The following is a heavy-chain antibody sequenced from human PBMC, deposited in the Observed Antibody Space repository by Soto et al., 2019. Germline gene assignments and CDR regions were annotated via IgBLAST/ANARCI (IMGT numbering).Heavy chain of an antibody. J-gene: IGHJ4*02. CDR1: GGSISSGNYY. Sequence: QVQLQESGPGLVKPSQTLSLTCTVSGGSISSGNYYWSWIRQPPGKGLEWIGFISYSGSTYYSTSLKSRVPISVDTSKSQFSLNPSFVTAADTSVYYCATMGTPATGLYFFDYWGQGSLVTVSS. CDR2: ISYSGST. D-gene: IGHD2-15*01. CDR3: ATMGTPATGLYFFDY. V-gene: IGHV4-30-4*01.